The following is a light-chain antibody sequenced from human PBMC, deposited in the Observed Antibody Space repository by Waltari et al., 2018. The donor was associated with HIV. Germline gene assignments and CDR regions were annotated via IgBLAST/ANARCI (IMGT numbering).Light chain of an antibody. CDR1: ALPTKY. CDR3: YSTDTTGNLYV. CDR2: EDS. V-gene: IGLV3-10*01. J-gene: IGLJ1*01. Sequence: SYELTQPPSVSVSPGQTARITCSGDALPTKYAYWYQQKSGQAPVLVIYEDSKRPSGIPERFSGSSSGTMATLTISGAQVEDEADYYCYSTDTTGNLYVFGTGTKVTVL.